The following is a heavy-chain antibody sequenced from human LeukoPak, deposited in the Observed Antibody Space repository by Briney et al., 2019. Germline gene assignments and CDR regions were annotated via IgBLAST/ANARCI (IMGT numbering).Heavy chain of an antibody. CDR1: GFTFSDYP. CDR3: VRDVNWGFDP. CDR2: IRGSGPGSGSGT. V-gene: IGHV3-11*04. J-gene: IGHJ5*02. D-gene: IGHD7-27*01. Sequence: GGSLRLSCATSGFTFSDYPMNWVRQAPGKGLEWVSNIRGSGPGSGSGTYYADSVKGRFIISRDDAKNSVYLQMNSLRIEDSAFYYCVRDVNWGFDPWGQGALVTVSS.